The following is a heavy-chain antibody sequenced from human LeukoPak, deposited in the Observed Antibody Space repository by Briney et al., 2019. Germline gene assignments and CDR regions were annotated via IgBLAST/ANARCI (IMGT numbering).Heavy chain of an antibody. V-gene: IGHV1-46*01. CDR1: GYTLINYY. CDR3: ARARGYSYGTYYFDY. J-gene: IGHJ4*02. CDR2: INPSGGST. D-gene: IGHD5-18*01. Sequence: GASVKVSCKASGYTLINYYMHWVRQAPGQGPEWMAMINPSGGSTNYAQKFQGRVTLTRDMPTSTVYMELSSLRSEDTAVYYCARARGYSYGTYYFDYWGQGTLVTVSS.